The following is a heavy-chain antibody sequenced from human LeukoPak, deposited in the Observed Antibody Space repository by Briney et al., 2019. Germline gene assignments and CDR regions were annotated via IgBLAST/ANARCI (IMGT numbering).Heavy chain of an antibody. J-gene: IGHJ6*03. V-gene: IGHV3-30*02. CDR1: GFTFSSYG. Sequence: PGGSLRLSCAASGFTFSSYGMHWVRQAPGKGLEWVAFIRYDGSNKYYADSVKGRFTISRDNSKNTLYLQMNSLRAEDTAVYYCARPTREYDFWSGLSTPGYMDVWGKGTTVTVSS. CDR2: IRYDGSNK. CDR3: ARPTREYDFWSGLSTPGYMDV. D-gene: IGHD3-3*01.